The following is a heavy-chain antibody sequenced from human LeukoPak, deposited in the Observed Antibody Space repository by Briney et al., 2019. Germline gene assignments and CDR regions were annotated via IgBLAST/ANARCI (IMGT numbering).Heavy chain of an antibody. CDR2: IYYSGST. D-gene: IGHD3-3*01. CDR3: ARARYDFWSGYYTFWFGP. J-gene: IGHJ5*02. CDR1: GGSISSSSYY. Sequence: SETLSLTCTVSGGSISSSSYYWGWIRQPPGKGLEWIGSIYYSGSTYYNPSLKSRVTISVDTSKNQFSLKLSSVTAADTAVYYCARARYDFWSGYYTFWFGPWGQGTLVTVSS. V-gene: IGHV4-39*07.